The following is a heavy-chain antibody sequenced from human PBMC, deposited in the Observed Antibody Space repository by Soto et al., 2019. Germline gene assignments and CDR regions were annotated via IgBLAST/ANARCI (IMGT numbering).Heavy chain of an antibody. Sequence: EVQLVESGGGLVKPGESLRLSCAASGFTFSSYSMNWVRQAPGKGLEWVSAITSGDSYIYYADSVKGRFTISRDNAKNSMYLQMNSLRAEDTAVYYCARQLGLWSGGGCYPLGQGTLVTVSS. CDR3: ARQLGLWSGGGCYP. CDR2: ITSGDSYI. D-gene: IGHD2-15*01. CDR1: GFTFSSYS. V-gene: IGHV3-21*01. J-gene: IGHJ5*02.